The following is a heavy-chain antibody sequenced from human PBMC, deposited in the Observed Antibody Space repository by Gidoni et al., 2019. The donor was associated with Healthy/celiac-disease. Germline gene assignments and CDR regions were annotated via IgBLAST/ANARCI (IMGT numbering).Heavy chain of an antibody. CDR1: GFTFSSYA. CDR3: AKYGYDSSGYPLFDY. V-gene: IGHV3-23*01. J-gene: IGHJ4*02. Sequence: VQLLESGGGLVQPGGSLRLSCAASGFTFSSYAMSWVRQAPGKGLEWVSAISGSGGSKYYADSGKGRCTISRDNSKNTLYLQMNSLRAEDTAVYYCAKYGYDSSGYPLFDYWGQGTLVTVSS. CDR2: ISGSGGSK. D-gene: IGHD3-22*01.